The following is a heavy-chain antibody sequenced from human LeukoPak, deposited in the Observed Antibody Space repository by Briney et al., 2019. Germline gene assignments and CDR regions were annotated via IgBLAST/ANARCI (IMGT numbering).Heavy chain of an antibody. V-gene: IGHV4-59*08. D-gene: IGHD3-9*01. J-gene: IGHJ4*02. CDR2: IYYSGST. CDR1: GGSISSYY. CDR3: ARLGSGRRLTGYSNV. Sequence: SETLSLTCTVSGGSISSYYWSWIRQPPGKGLEWIGYIYYSGSTNYNPSLKSRVTISVDTSKNQFSLKLSSVTAADTAVYYCARLGSGRRLTGYSNVWGQGTLVTVFS.